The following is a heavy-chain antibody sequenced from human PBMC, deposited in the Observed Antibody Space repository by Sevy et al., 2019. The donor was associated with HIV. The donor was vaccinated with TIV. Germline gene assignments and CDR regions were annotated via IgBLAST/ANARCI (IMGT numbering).Heavy chain of an antibody. D-gene: IGHD6-19*01. J-gene: IGHJ4*02. V-gene: IGHV3-23*01. CDR1: GFTFSSYA. CDR2: ISGSGGST. CDR3: AKDAYSSGWYPSDY. Sequence: GGSLRLSCAASGFTFSSYAMSWVRQAPGKGLEWVSAISGSGGSTYYADSVKGRFTISRDNSKNTLYLQMDSLRAEDTSVYYCAKDAYSSGWYPSDYWGQGTLVTVSS.